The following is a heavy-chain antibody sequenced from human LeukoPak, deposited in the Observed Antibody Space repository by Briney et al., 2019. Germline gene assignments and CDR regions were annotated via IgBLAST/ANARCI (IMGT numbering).Heavy chain of an antibody. CDR2: IVVGSGNT. D-gene: IGHD2-15*01. CDR1: GFTFTRSA. Sequence: SVKVSCKASGFTFTRSAMQGVRPARGQRLAWIGWIVVGSGNTNYAQKFQERVTITRDMSTSTAYMELSSLRSEDTAVYYCAADLDCSGGSCSALDYWGQGTLVTVSS. J-gene: IGHJ4*02. CDR3: AADLDCSGGSCSALDY. V-gene: IGHV1-58*02.